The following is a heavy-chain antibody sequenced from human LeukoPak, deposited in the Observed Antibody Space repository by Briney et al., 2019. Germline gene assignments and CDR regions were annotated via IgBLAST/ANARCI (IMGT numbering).Heavy chain of an antibody. CDR2: INAGNDNT. CDR1: GYIFNSYI. Sequence: GASVKVSCKASGYIFNSYIIHWVRQAPGQRLEWMGWINAGNDNTKYSQKFQGRVTITRATSASTVYMELSSLRSEDTAMYYCARDYLKLTYYYDSSGYPMTDWGQGTLVTVSS. D-gene: IGHD3-22*01. V-gene: IGHV1-3*01. CDR3: ARDYLKLTYYYDSSGYPMTD. J-gene: IGHJ4*02.